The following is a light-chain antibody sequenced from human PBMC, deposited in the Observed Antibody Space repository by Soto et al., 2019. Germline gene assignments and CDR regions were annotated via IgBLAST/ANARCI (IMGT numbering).Light chain of an antibody. J-gene: IGLJ1*01. CDR1: NSDVGGYNY. V-gene: IGLV2-8*01. CDR2: EVN. Sequence: SVLTQPPSASGSPGQSVTISCTGTNSDVGGYNYVSWYQQYPGKAPKLIIYEVNERPSGVPDRFSGSKSGNTASLTVSGLQTADEADYYCSSYAGSNWYVFGTGTKVTV. CDR3: SSYAGSNWYV.